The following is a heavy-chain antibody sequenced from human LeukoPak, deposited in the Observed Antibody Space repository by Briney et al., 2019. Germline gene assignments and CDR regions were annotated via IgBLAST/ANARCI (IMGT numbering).Heavy chain of an antibody. CDR3: AREFLASRRNWVDP. J-gene: IGHJ5*02. CDR1: GDSISHGTYY. D-gene: IGHD6-6*01. V-gene: IGHV4-61*02. Sequence: PAETLSLTCSVSGDSISHGTYYWSWIRQPAVQGLEWIGRIYTTVVSNYHPSLQPRVTISVDPSLYQFSLNLTSVIAADTAVYYCAREFLASRRNWVDPWGQGTLVTVSS. CDR2: IYTTVVS.